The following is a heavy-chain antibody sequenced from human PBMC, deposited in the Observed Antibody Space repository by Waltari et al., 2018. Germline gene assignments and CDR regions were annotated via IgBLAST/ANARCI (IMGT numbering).Heavy chain of an antibody. CDR3: AXDREVTKWSXXPDERRAXDI. J-gene: IGHJ3*02. D-gene: IGHD2-15*01. CDR2: CRGRSSNI. Sequence: LVESGGXLRLSCAASGXTFSIXTINWXRQAPGKGLEWVSSCRGRSSNIFYADXVKGRFTISRDNXKKXLYLXXNXLRVEDTAXXYCAXDREVTKWSXXPDERRAXDIWGQGTMXTVSS. CDR1: GXTFSIXT. V-gene: IGHV3-21*01.